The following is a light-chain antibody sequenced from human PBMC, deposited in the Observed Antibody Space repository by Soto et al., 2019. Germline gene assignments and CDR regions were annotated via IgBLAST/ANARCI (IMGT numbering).Light chain of an antibody. Sequence: EIVLTQSPGTLSLSPGERATLSCRASQSVSSSYLAWYQQKPGQAPRLLIYGASSRATGIPDRFSGSGSGTDFTLTISRLETEDFAVYYCQQYDNSRFTFGPGTKVDIK. CDR3: QQYDNSRFT. CDR2: GAS. V-gene: IGKV3-20*01. J-gene: IGKJ3*01. CDR1: QSVSSSY.